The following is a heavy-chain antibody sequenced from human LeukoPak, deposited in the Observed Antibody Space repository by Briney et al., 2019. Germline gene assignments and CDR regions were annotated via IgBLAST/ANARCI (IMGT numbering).Heavy chain of an antibody. J-gene: IGHJ4*02. Sequence: GGSLRLSCAASGFTFSSYSMNWVRQAPGKGLEWVSSISSSSSYIYYADSVKGRFTISRDDAKNSLYLQMNSLGAEDTAVYYCARARRGDCGGDCYPEGPFDYWGQGTLVTVSS. CDR1: GFTFSSYS. CDR2: ISSSSSYI. V-gene: IGHV3-21*01. D-gene: IGHD2-21*02. CDR3: ARARRGDCGGDCYPEGPFDY.